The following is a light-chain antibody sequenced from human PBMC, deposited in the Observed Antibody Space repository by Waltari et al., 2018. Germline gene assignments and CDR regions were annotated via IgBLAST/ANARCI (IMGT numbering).Light chain of an antibody. Sequence: QSVLTQPPSVSGAPGQTVTISCTGSRSNIGAVYDVHWYQQVPGTAPKLLIFRHNNRPSGVPDRFSGSKSGTSASLAITGLRAEDEAYYYCQSYDSSLSGPVVFGGGTRLIVL. CDR1: RSNIGAVYD. J-gene: IGLJ2*01. CDR2: RHN. CDR3: QSYDSSLSGPVV. V-gene: IGLV1-40*01.